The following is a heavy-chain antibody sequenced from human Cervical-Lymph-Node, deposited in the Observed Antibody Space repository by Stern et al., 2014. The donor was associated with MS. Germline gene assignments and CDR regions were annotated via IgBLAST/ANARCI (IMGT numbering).Heavy chain of an antibody. J-gene: IGHJ3*02. CDR1: GFTFSSYS. CDR2: ISSSSSYI. Sequence: EVQLLESGGGLVKPGGSLRLSCAASGFTFSSYSMNWVRQAPGKGLEWVSSISSSSSYIYYADSVKCRFTISRDNAKNSLYLQMNSLRAEDTAVYYCARDQGGKYYDSSGYYSDAFDIWGQGTMVTVSS. CDR3: ARDQGGKYYDSSGYYSDAFDI. D-gene: IGHD3-22*01. V-gene: IGHV3-21*01.